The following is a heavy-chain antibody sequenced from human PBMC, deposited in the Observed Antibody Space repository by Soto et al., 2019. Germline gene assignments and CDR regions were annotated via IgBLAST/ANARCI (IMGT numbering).Heavy chain of an antibody. CDR3: TSTSYYYDSSGYLYVADAFDI. D-gene: IGHD3-22*01. V-gene: IGHV3-49*03. J-gene: IGHJ3*02. CDR1: GFTFGDYA. Sequence: GGSLRLSCTASGFTFGDYAMGWFRQAPGKGLEWVGFIRSKAYGGTTEYAASVKGRFTISRDDSKSIAYLQMNSLKTEDTAVYYRTSTSYYYDSSGYLYVADAFDIWGQGTMVTVSS. CDR2: IRSKAYGGTT.